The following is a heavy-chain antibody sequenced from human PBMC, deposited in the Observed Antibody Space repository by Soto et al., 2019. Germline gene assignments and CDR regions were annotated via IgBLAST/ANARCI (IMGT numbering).Heavy chain of an antibody. CDR2: ISGGGDKT. V-gene: IGHV3-23*01. Sequence: PGGSLRLSCAASGFTFRSHGMSWIRQAPGKGLEWVSIISGGGDKTYYADSVKGRFTISRDNSKNMLYLQMNSLRAEDTAVYYCARAMDTAMASKDNWFDPWGQGTLVTVSS. CDR3: ARAMDTAMASKDNWFDP. D-gene: IGHD5-18*01. J-gene: IGHJ5*02. CDR1: GFTFRSHG.